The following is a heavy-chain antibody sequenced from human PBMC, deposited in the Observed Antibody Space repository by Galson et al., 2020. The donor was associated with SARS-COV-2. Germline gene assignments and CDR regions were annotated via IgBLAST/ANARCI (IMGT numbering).Heavy chain of an antibody. CDR3: TRQGGYCSGGSCPDV. J-gene: IGHJ6*02. CDR2: IRSKANSYAT. Sequence: GGSLRLSCAASGFTFSGSAMHWVRQASGKGLEWVGRIRSKANSYATAYAASVKGRFTISRDDSKNTAYLQMNSLKTEDTAVYYCTRQGGYCSGGSCPDVWGQGTTVTVSS. V-gene: IGHV3-73*01. CDR1: GFTFSGSA. D-gene: IGHD2-15*01.